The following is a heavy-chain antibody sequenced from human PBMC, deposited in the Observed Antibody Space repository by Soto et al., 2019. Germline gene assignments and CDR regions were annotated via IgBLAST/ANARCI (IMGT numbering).Heavy chain of an antibody. CDR2: ISYDGSNK. CDR1: GFTFSSYA. V-gene: IGHV3-30-3*01. CDR3: ARDPDKGCGSGCSCPYYYYGMDV. D-gene: IGHD2-15*01. Sequence: GGSLRLSCAASGFTFSSYAMHWVRQAPGKXLEWVAVISYDGSNKYDADSVKGRFTISRDNSKNTLYLQMNSLRAEDTAVYYCARDPDKGCGSGCSCPYYYYGMDVWGQGTTVTVSS. J-gene: IGHJ6*02.